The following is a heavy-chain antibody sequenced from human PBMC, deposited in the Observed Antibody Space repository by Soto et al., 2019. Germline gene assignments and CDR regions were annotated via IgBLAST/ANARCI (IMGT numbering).Heavy chain of an antibody. J-gene: IGHJ6*02. D-gene: IGHD5-18*01. CDR2: ISSSGSTI. Sequence: EVQLVESGGGLVQPGGSLRLSCAASGFTFSSYEMNWVRQAPGKGLEWVSYISSSGSTIYYADSVKGRFTISRDNAKNSLYLQMNSLRAEDTAVYYRARDSMDTAMAIYYYYGMDVWGQGTTVTVSS. CDR3: ARDSMDTAMAIYYYYGMDV. CDR1: GFTFSSYE. V-gene: IGHV3-48*03.